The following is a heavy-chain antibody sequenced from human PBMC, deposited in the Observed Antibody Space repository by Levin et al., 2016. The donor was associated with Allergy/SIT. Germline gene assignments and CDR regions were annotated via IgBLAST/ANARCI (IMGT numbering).Heavy chain of an antibody. Sequence: ASVKVSCKASGYTFTSYGISWVRQAPGQGLEWMGWISAYNGNTNYAQKLQGRVTMTTDTSTSTAYMELRSLRSDDTAVYYCARLNKGGGLVAGIRYYYYGMDVWGQGTTVTVSS. J-gene: IGHJ6*02. D-gene: IGHD6-19*01. V-gene: IGHV1-18*01. CDR3: ARLNKGGGLVAGIRYYYYGMDV. CDR1: GYTFTSYG. CDR2: ISAYNGNT.